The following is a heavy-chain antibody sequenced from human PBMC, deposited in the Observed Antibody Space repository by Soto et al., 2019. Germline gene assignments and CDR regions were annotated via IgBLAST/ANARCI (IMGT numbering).Heavy chain of an antibody. D-gene: IGHD6-13*01. CDR2: INHSGST. CDR1: GGSFSGYY. J-gene: IGHJ6*02. Sequence: SETLSLTCSVYGGSFSGYYWSWIRQPPGKGLEWIGEINHSGSTNYNPSLKSRVTISVDTSKNQFSLKLSSVTAADTAVYYCARGPPQVWYSSSWGYYYGMDVWGQGTTVTVSS. CDR3: ARGPPQVWYSSSWGYYYGMDV. V-gene: IGHV4-34*01.